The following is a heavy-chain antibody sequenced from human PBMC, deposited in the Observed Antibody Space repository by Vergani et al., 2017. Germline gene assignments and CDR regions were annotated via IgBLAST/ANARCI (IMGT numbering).Heavy chain of an antibody. D-gene: IGHD4-17*01. J-gene: IGHJ6*02. Sequence: VQLVESGGGLVQPGRSLRLSCAASGFTFSSYGMHWVRQAPGKGLEWVAVIWYDGSNKYYADSVKGRFTISRDNSKNTLYLQMNSLRAEDTAVYYCARDRGTTVTNYYYYGMDVWGQGTTVTVSS. CDR1: GFTFSSYG. CDR2: IWYDGSNK. V-gene: IGHV3-33*01. CDR3: ARDRGTTVTNYYYYGMDV.